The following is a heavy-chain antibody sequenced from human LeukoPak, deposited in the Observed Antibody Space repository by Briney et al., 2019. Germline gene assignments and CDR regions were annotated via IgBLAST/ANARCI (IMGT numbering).Heavy chain of an antibody. D-gene: IGHD6-13*01. CDR1: GYTFTSYD. V-gene: IGHV1-8*01. Sequence: ASVKVSCKASGYTFTSYDIDWVRQAAGQGLEWMGWMNPNTGNTGYAQKFQGRVTMTRNTSISTAYMELSSLRSDDTAVFYCARGPPESSSSDYWGKGTLVTVSS. CDR2: MNPNTGNT. CDR3: ARGPPESSSSDY. J-gene: IGHJ4*02.